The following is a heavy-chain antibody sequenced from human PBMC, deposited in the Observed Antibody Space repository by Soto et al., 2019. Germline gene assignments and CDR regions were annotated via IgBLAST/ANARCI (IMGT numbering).Heavy chain of an antibody. Sequence: PGGSLRLSCAASTFTFSSYTMSWVRQTPGKGLEWISTISGSDGSTYYADSVKGRFTISRDNSKNTLYLQVNSLRAEDTAIYYCAKGRGGSTGSFDSWGQGTLVTVS. CDR1: TFTFSSYT. J-gene: IGHJ4*02. D-gene: IGHD2-15*01. CDR3: AKGRGGSTGSFDS. CDR2: ISGSDGST. V-gene: IGHV3-23*01.